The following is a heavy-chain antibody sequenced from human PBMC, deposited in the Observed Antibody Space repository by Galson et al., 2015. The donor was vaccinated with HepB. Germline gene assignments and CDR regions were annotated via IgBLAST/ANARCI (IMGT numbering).Heavy chain of an antibody. J-gene: IGHJ6*02. D-gene: IGHD5-18*01. V-gene: IGHV3-7*01. CDR3: ARGDVDTAISTANYFYDYGMDV. CDR1: GFTFSRYW. Sequence: SLRLSCAASGFTFSRYWMSWVRQAPGKGLEWVANIKQDGSETYYVDSVKGRFTISRDNAKNSLYLQMNSLRAEDTAVYYCARGDVDTAISTANYFYDYGMDVWGQGTTVTVSS. CDR2: IKQDGSET.